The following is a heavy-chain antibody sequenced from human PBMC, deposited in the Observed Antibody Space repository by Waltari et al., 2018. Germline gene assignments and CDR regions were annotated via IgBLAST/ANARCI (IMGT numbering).Heavy chain of an antibody. J-gene: IGHJ3*02. Sequence: QVQLQESGPGLVKASETLSLTCTVSGYSISSGYYWGWIRPPPGTGLEWIGSIYHSGSTYYNPSLNSRVTISGDTSQNQFSLKLSSVTAADTAVYYCARLGNMITFRGVIVPSSDAFDIWGQGTTVTVSS. CDR1: GYSISSGYY. V-gene: IGHV4-38-2*02. CDR3: ARLGNMITFRGVIVPSSDAFDI. CDR2: IYHSGST. D-gene: IGHD3-16*02.